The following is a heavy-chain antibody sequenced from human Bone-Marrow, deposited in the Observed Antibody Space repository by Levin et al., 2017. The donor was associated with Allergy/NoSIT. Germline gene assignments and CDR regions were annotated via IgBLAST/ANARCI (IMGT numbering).Heavy chain of an antibody. CDR3: ARDGTVVPFDY. Sequence: GASVKVSCKASGGTFSSYAISWVRQAPGQGLEWMGRIIPILGIANYAQKFQGRVTITADKSTSTAYMELSSLRSEDTAVYYCARDGTVVPFDYWGQGTLVTVSS. CDR2: IIPILGIA. J-gene: IGHJ4*02. D-gene: IGHD4-23*01. V-gene: IGHV1-69*04. CDR1: GGTFSSYA.